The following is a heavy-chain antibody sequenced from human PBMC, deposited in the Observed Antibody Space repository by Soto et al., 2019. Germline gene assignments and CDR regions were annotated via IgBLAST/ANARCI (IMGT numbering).Heavy chain of an antibody. V-gene: IGHV1-18*01. CDR1: GYTFTNYG. J-gene: IGHJ4*02. D-gene: IGHD3-16*02. Sequence: QVQLVQSGAEAKKPGASVKVSCKASGYTFTNYGINWVRQAPGKGLEWVGWSHTNNGNTNYARRVQGRVTMTTDTSTSTAYMELRSLRSDDTAVYYCARGVDDIWGNYRTAPGYWGQGTLVTVSS. CDR3: ARGVDDIWGNYRTAPGY. CDR2: SHTNNGNT.